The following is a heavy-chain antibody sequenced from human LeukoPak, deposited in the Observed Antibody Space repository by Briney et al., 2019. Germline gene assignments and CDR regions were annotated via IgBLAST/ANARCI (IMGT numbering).Heavy chain of an antibody. J-gene: IGHJ4*02. Sequence: GGSLRLSCVASGFAFRNNAMSWVRQAPGEGLEWVSAISGSGGSTYYADSVKGWFTISRDNSKNTLYLQMNSLRAEDTAVYYCASGVLRSAVGVGDYWGQGTLVTVSS. CDR3: ASGVLRSAVGVGDY. D-gene: IGHD3-16*01. CDR2: ISGSGGST. CDR1: GFAFRNNA. V-gene: IGHV3-23*01.